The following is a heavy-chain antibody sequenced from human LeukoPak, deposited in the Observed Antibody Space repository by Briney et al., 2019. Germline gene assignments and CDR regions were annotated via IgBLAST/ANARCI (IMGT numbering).Heavy chain of an antibody. Sequence: SETLSLTCTVSGGSISSYYWSWIRQSPGKGLEWIGYIYYTGGTNYNPSLKSRLTISVDTSKNQFSLKLSSVTAADTAVYFCARGDGYNPYWGQGTLVTVSS. V-gene: IGHV4-59*01. D-gene: IGHD5-24*01. J-gene: IGHJ4*02. CDR3: ARGDGYNPY. CDR1: GGSISSYY. CDR2: IYYTGGT.